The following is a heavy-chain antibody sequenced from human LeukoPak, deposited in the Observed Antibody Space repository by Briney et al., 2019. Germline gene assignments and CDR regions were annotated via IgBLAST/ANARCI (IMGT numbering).Heavy chain of an antibody. D-gene: IGHD1-1*01. CDR2: INGATSTI. Sequence: NTGGSLRLSCAASGFTVSSNYMSWVRQAPGKGLEWVSYINGATSTIYYADSVKGRFTVSRDGAQNSLYLQMSSLRADDTAVYYCARAPRTTGSTWVNYYYYMDVWGKGTTVTVSS. J-gene: IGHJ6*03. CDR1: GFTVSSNY. V-gene: IGHV3-11*04. CDR3: ARAPRTTGSTWVNYYYYMDV.